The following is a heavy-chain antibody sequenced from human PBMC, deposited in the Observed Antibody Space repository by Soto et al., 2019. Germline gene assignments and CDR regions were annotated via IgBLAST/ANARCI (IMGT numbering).Heavy chain of an antibody. CDR3: ASHLVMSGTRGFDN. CDR1: SGSIFSSNW. J-gene: IGHJ4*02. D-gene: IGHD6-13*01. V-gene: IGHV4-4*02. CDR2: TRNSGGA. Sequence: QVQLQESGPGLVKPSGTLSLTCAVSSGSIFSSNWWSWVRQPPGKGLEWIGETRNSGGANYNPSLQSRVTLTVDRSKNLFFLELRSVTAAATAVYYCASHLVMSGTRGFDNWGLGALVTVSS.